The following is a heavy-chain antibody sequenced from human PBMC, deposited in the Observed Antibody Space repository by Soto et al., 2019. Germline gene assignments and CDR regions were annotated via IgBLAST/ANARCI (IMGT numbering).Heavy chain of an antibody. CDR1: GFTFSSYG. CDR2: IWYDGSNE. CDR3: ARGNGNYYYYMPV. V-gene: IGHV3-33*01. Sequence: PGGSLRLSCAASGFTFSSYGMHWVRQAPGKGLEWVALIWYDGSNEYYADSVKGRFTISRDNSQNTLYLQMNSLRAEDTAVYYCARGNGNYYYYMPVWGKGTTVTVSS. J-gene: IGHJ6*03. D-gene: IGHD2-8*01.